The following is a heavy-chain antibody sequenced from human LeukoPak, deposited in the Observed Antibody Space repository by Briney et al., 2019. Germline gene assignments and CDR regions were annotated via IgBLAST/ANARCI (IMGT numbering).Heavy chain of an antibody. D-gene: IGHD6-13*01. J-gene: IGHJ4*02. V-gene: IGHV4-34*01. CDR3: ARGYSSSWYSLGY. Sequence: SETLSLTCAVYGGSFSGYYWSWIRQPPGKGLEWIGEINHSGSTNYNPSLKSRVTISVDTSKNQFSLKLSSVTAADTAVYYCARGYSSSWYSLGYWGQGTLVTVSS. CDR1: GGSFSGYY. CDR2: INHSGST.